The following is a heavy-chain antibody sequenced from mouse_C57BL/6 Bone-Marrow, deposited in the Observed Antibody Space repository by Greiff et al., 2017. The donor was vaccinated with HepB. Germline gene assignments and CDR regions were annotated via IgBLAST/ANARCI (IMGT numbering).Heavy chain of an antibody. Sequence: QVQLQQPGAELVKPGASVKLSCKASGYTFTSYWMHWVKQRPGQGLEWIGMIHPNSGSTNYNEKFKSKATLTVDKSSSTAYMQLSSLTSEDSAVYYCARSLYYYGSSAAWFAYWGQGTLVTVSA. D-gene: IGHD1-1*01. CDR3: ARSLYYYGSSAAWFAY. CDR1: GYTFTSYW. V-gene: IGHV1-64*01. J-gene: IGHJ3*01. CDR2: IHPNSGST.